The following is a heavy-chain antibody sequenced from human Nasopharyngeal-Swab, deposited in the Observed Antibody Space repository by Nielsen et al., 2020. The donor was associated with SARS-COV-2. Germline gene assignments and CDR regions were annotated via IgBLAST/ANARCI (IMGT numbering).Heavy chain of an antibody. J-gene: IGHJ6*03. V-gene: IGHV4-59*01. D-gene: IGHD5-18*01. Sequence: SETLSLTCTVSGGSISNSYWSWIRQPPGKGLEWIGYIYYSGSTNYNPSLKGRVTISVDTSKNKFSLKLSSVTAADTAVYYCARLYGGYSYGYGNYYMDVWGKGTTVTVSS. CDR2: IYYSGST. CDR3: ARLYGGYSYGYGNYYMDV. CDR1: GGSISNSY.